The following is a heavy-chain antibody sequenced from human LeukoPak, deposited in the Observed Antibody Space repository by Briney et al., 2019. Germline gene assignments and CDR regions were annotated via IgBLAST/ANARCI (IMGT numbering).Heavy chain of an antibody. J-gene: IGHJ4*02. CDR3: AHAGGIIAVAGTGFDY. V-gene: IGHV2-5*02. Sequence: SGPTLVNPTQTLTLTCTFSGFSLTTSGVGVGWIRQPPGKALEWLALIYWDDDKRYSPSLKSRLSITKDTSKNQVVLTMTNMDPVDTGTYYCAHAGGIIAVAGTGFDYWGQGILVTVSS. CDR2: IYWDDDK. CDR1: GFSLTTSGVG. D-gene: IGHD6-19*01.